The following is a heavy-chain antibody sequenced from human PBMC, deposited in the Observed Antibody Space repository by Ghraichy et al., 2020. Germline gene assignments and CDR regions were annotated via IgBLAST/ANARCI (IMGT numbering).Heavy chain of an antibody. Sequence: GGSLRLSCAASGFTFSSYSMDWVRQAPGKGLEWVSHISSSSSNKFYTDSVKGRFTISRDNAKNSLYLQMNSLRDEDTAVYYCARASTVVRFYYYAAMDVWRQGTTVTVSS. CDR2: ISSSSSNK. J-gene: IGHJ6*02. V-gene: IGHV3-48*02. CDR1: GFTFSSYS. CDR3: ARASTVVRFYYYAAMDV. D-gene: IGHD4-23*01.